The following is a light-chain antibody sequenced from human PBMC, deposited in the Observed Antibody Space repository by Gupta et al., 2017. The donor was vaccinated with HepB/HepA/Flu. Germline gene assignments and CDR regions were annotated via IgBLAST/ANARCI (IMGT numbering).Light chain of an antibody. Sequence: NFILTQPHSVSASPGTTVTISCTGSSGSIANNYVQWYQQRPGSAPNIVIVEDNERPSGVPDRFSGSIDSSSNAASLAISGLKNEDEAEYFCQYYESKYHMLFGGGTKLTVL. CDR3: QYYESKYHML. J-gene: IGLJ2*01. CDR1: SGSIANNY. V-gene: IGLV6-57*02. CDR2: EDN.